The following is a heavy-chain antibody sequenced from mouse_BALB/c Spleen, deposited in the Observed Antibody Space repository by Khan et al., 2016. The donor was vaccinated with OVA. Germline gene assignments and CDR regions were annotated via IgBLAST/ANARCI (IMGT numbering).Heavy chain of an antibody. Sequence: EVQLQESGPGLVKPSQSLSITCTVTGYSITSNYAWSWIRQFPGNKLEWMGYISYSGSTNYNPSLKSRISVTRDTSDNQFFLQLNSVTTEDTATYYCARQNYYGYALDYWGQGTSVTVSS. CDR2: ISYSGST. D-gene: IGHD1-1*01. V-gene: IGHV3-2*02. J-gene: IGHJ4*01. CDR3: ARQNYYGYALDY. CDR1: GYSITSNYA.